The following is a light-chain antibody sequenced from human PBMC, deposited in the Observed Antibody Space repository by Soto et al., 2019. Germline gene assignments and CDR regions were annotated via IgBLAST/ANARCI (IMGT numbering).Light chain of an antibody. CDR2: VDKRGSH. CDR3: QTWGTGSWV. Sequence: QSVLTQSPPASASLGASVKLTCTLSSDHSGYAIAWHQQQPEKGPRYLMKVDKRGSHTKGDGIPGRFSGYSSGAERYLTIARRQSEDVADYFLQTWGTGSWVFGGGTKLTVL. CDR1: SDHSGYA. V-gene: IGLV4-69*01. J-gene: IGLJ3*02.